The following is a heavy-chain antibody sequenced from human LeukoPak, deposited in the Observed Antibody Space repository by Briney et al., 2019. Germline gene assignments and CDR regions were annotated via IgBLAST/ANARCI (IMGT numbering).Heavy chain of an antibody. Sequence: SETLSLTCIVSGYSISSGYYWGWIRQPPGKGLEWIGSIYHSGSSLYNPSLKSRVTISVDRSKNQFSLKLSSVTAADTAVYYCARGVLVAGTSGRFDPWGQGTLVTVSS. CDR2: IYHSGSS. CDR3: ARGVLVAGTSGRFDP. CDR1: GYSISSGYY. J-gene: IGHJ5*02. V-gene: IGHV4-38-2*02. D-gene: IGHD6-19*01.